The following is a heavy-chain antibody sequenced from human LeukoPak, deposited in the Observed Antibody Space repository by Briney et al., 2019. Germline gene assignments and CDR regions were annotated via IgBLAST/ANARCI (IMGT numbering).Heavy chain of an antibody. V-gene: IGHV3-23*01. CDR2: ISGSGGST. D-gene: IGHD6-13*01. CDR1: GFTFSSYA. Sequence: GGSLRLSCAASGFTFSSYAMSWVRQAPGKGLEWVSVISGSGGSTYYADSVKGRFTISRDNSKNTLYLQMNSLRAEDTAVYYCARGRNSFGIASSSWSHDASDMWGQGTMVTVSS. J-gene: IGHJ3*02. CDR3: ARGRNSFGIASSSWSHDASDM.